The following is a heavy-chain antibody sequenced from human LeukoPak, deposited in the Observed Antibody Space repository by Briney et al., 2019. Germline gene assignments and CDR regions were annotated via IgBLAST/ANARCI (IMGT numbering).Heavy chain of an antibody. Sequence: SETLSLTCAVSGYSISSGYYWGWIRQPPGKGLEWIGSIYHSGSTYYNPSLKSRVTISVDTSKNQFSLELSSVTAADTAVYYCARELGCSSTSCYALSPDYWGQGTLVTVSS. CDR1: GYSISSGYY. CDR3: ARELGCSSTSCYALSPDY. V-gene: IGHV4-38-2*02. CDR2: IYHSGST. D-gene: IGHD2-2*01. J-gene: IGHJ4*02.